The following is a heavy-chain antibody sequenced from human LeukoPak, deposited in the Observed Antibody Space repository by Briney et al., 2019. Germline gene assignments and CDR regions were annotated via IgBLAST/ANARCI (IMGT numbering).Heavy chain of an antibody. D-gene: IGHD3-22*01. V-gene: IGHV1-18*01. CDR1: GYTFSRHG. CDR3: AKDIHPGLDSGASCCFDY. J-gene: IGHJ4*02. Sequence: GASVKVSCKTSGYTFSRHGITWVRQAPGQGLEWMGMVNGYNGNTNYAQSVQGRVTMTTDTSTNTAYMELRSLRSDDTAVYYCAKDIHPGLDSGASCCFDYWGQGTPVTVSS. CDR2: VNGYNGNT.